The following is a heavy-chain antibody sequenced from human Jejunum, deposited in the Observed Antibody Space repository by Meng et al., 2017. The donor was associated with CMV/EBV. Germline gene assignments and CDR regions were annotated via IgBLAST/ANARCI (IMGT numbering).Heavy chain of an antibody. CDR2: IYFTGST. CDR3: ARGGAIVGASGY. D-gene: IGHD1-26*01. J-gene: IGHJ4*02. Sequence: CTCSGGSISSHYCSWIRQPPGKGLEWIGYIYFTGSTNYNPSLRSRVTISVDTSRKQFSLKLSSVTAADTAMYYCARGGAIVGASGYWGQGMLVTVSS. CDR1: GGSISSHY. V-gene: IGHV4-59*11.